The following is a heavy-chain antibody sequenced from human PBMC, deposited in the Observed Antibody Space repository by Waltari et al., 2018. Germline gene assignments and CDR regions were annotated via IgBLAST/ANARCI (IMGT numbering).Heavy chain of an antibody. J-gene: IGHJ4*02. CDR3: ASFGVTTLGSFDY. Sequence: QVQLQESGPGLVKPSETLSLTCAVSGYSISSGYYWGWIRQPPGKGLEWIGSIYHSGSTYYNPSLKSRVTISVDTSKNQFSLKRSSVTAADTAVYYGASFGVTTLGSFDYWGQGTLVTVSS. CDR2: IYHSGST. D-gene: IGHD4-17*01. V-gene: IGHV4-38-2*01. CDR1: GYSISSGYY.